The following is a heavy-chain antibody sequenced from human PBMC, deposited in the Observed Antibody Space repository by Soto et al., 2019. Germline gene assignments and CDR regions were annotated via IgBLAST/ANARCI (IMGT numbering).Heavy chain of an antibody. CDR1: GGSISSSSYY. CDR2: IYYSGST. V-gene: IGHV4-39*01. Sequence: PSETLSLTCTVSGGSISSSSYYWGWIRQPPGKGLEWIGSIYYSGSTYYNPSLKSRVTISVDTSKNQFSLKLSSVTAAETAVYYCARLGTLGATQSYWGQGTLVTVSS. J-gene: IGHJ4*02. CDR3: ARLGTLGATQSY. D-gene: IGHD1-26*01.